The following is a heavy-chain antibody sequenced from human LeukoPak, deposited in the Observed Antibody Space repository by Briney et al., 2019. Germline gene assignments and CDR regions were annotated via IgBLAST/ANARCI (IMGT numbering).Heavy chain of an antibody. D-gene: IGHD6-13*01. CDR1: GGSFSGYY. J-gene: IGHJ4*02. CDR3: ATHPPSSSWYVDY. CDR2: INHSGST. Sequence: PSETLSLTCAVYGGSFSGYYWSWIRQPPGKGLEWIGEINHSGSTNYNPSLKSRVTISVDTSKNQFSLKLSSVTAADTAVYYCATHPPSSSWYVDYWGQGTLVTVSS. V-gene: IGHV4-34*01.